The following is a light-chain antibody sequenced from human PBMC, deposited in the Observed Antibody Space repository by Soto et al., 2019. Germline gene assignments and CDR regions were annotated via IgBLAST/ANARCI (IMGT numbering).Light chain of an antibody. V-gene: IGKV2-28*01. CDR1: QILLHSNGYNY. J-gene: IGKJ1*01. CDR2: LGS. CDR3: MQALQTQWT. Sequence: DIVMTQYPLSLPFTPGEPASISCRSRQILLHSNGYNYLDWYLQKPGQSPQLLIYLGSNRASGVPDRFSGSGSGTDFTLKISRVEAEDVGVYYCMQALQTQWTFGQGTKVDI.